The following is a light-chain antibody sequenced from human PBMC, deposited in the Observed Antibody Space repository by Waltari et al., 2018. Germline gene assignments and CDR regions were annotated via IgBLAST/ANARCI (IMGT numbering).Light chain of an antibody. CDR2: EVS. Sequence: DVVMTQSPLSLPVTLGQPASIPCRSSQSLVYSDGNTYLNWFQHRPGQSPRRLIYEVSNRDSGVPDRFTGSGSGTDFTLKISRVEAEDVGLYFCMQGTHWPYTFGQGTKLEIK. CDR3: MQGTHWPYT. CDR1: QSLVYSDGNTY. V-gene: IGKV2-30*01. J-gene: IGKJ2*01.